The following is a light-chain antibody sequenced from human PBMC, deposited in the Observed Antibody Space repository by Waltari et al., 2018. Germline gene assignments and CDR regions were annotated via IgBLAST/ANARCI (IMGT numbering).Light chain of an antibody. CDR1: SSEVGGFNS. Sequence: HSALTQPASVSGSPGQSITISCTGTSSEVGGFNSVSCYQQHPGKAPKLMIFDVSNRPSGVSDRFSGSKSGNTASLTISGLQAEDEADYYCSSYISSDTLELFGGGTSLTVL. CDR2: DVS. V-gene: IGLV2-14*03. J-gene: IGLJ2*01. CDR3: SSYISSDTLEL.